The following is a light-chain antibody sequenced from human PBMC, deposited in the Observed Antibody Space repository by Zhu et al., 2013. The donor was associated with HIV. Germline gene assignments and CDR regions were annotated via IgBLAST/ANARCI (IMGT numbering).Light chain of an antibody. V-gene: IGKV3-15*01. Sequence: EIVMTQSPATLSVSPGERATLSCRASQSISKKLAWYQQKSGQAPRLLIYGASTRATSIPARFGGSGSGTEFTLTISSLQSEDVAVYYCQQYSDWPPYTFGQGTKLVIK. CDR2: GAS. CDR3: QQYSDWPPYT. CDR1: QSISKK. J-gene: IGKJ2*01.